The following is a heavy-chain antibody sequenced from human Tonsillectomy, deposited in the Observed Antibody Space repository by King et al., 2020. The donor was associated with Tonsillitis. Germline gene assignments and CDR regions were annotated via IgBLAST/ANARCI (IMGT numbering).Heavy chain of an antibody. Sequence: LQESGPGLVKPSETLSLTCTVSGGSISGSNFYWGWVRQPPGKGLEWIGSIYYSGSTYYNPSLKSRVTISVDTSKNQFSLKLSSVTAADTAVYYCARHAEGSFEEWLSSTYYFDYWGQGTLVTVSS. CDR2: IYYSGST. D-gene: IGHD3-3*01. CDR1: GGSISGSNFY. V-gene: IGHV4-39*01. CDR3: ARHAEGSFEEWLSSTYYFDY. J-gene: IGHJ4*02.